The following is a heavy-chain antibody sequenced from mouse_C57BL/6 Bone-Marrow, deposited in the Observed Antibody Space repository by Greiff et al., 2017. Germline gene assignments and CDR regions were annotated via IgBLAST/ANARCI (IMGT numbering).Heavy chain of an antibody. J-gene: IGHJ4*01. D-gene: IGHD1-1*01. CDR2: IYPRSGNT. CDR3: ARRGDYGRSNARDY. CDR1: GYTFTSYG. V-gene: IGHV1-81*01. Sequence: VQLQQSGAELARPGASVKLSCKASGYTFTSYGISWVKQRTGQGLEWIGEIYPRSGNTYYNGKFKGKATLTADKSSSTAYMELRSLTSEDSAFYFGARRGDYGRSNARDYGGQGTSVTVSA.